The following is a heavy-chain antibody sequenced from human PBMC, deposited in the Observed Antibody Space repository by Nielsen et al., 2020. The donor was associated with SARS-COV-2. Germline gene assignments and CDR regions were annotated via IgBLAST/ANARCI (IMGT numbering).Heavy chain of an antibody. CDR1: GFTFNNYD. J-gene: IGHJ6*02. V-gene: IGHV3-13*01. CDR3: ARAGALSSSWYSMDF. CDR2: IGTGGDT. Sequence: GEPLKISCAASGFTFNNYDMHWVRQATGKGLEWVSAIGTGGDTFYPGSVKGRFTISRENAKNSLYLQMNSLRAGDTAVYYCARAGALSSSWYSMDFWGQGTTVTVSS. D-gene: IGHD6-13*01.